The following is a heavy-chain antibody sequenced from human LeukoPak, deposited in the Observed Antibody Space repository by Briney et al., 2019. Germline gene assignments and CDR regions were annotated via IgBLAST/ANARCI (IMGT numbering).Heavy chain of an antibody. CDR3: VSFYETD. V-gene: IGHV3-23*01. CDR2: ISISGSKT. J-gene: IGHJ4*02. Sequence: GGSLRGSCAASEFDFSSHAMTWVRQAPGKGLEWVSAISISGSKTYYADSVKGRFTISRDNSKNTLYLQMNSLRAEDTAVYYCVSFYETDWGRGTLVTVSS. CDR1: EFDFSSHA. D-gene: IGHD2/OR15-2a*01.